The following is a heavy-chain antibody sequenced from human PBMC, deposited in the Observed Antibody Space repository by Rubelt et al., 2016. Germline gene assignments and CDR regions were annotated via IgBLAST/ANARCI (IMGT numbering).Heavy chain of an antibody. D-gene: IGHD6-19*01. CDR1: GGSISSYY. CDR3: ARDPSGWYYFDY. CDR2: IYYIGST. J-gene: IGHJ4*02. Sequence: QVQLQGSGPGLVKPSETLSLTCTVSGGSISSYYWSWIRQPPGKGLAWIGYIYYIGSTNYNPSLKSRVTISVDTSKNQFSLKLSSVTAADTAVYYCARDPSGWYYFDYWGQGTLVTVSS. V-gene: IGHV4-59*01.